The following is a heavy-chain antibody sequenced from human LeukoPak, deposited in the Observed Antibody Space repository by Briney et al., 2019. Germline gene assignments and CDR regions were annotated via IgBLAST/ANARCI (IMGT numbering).Heavy chain of an antibody. CDR1: GYTFTSYD. CDR2: MNTNSANT. Sequence: GASVKVSCKASGYTFTSYDINWVRQATGQGLEWTGWMNTNSANTGYAQKFQGRVTMTRNTSISTAYMELSSLRSEDTAVYYCARLASSSWPLYYYYGMDVWGQGTTVTVSS. J-gene: IGHJ6*02. V-gene: IGHV1-8*01. D-gene: IGHD6-13*01. CDR3: ARLASSSWPLYYYYGMDV.